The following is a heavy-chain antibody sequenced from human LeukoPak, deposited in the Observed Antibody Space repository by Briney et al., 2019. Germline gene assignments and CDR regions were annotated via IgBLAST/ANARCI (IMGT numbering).Heavy chain of an antibody. CDR3: ARSRGAGPGAYFDY. Sequence: PGGSLRLSCTVSGFTFSIFEMNWVRQAPGKGLEWVAYITNSGSTIDYADSVKGRFTISRDNAKNSLYLQMNSLRAEDTAVYYCARSRGAGPGAYFDYWGQGTLITVSS. V-gene: IGHV3-48*03. CDR2: ITNSGSTI. J-gene: IGHJ4*02. D-gene: IGHD6-19*01. CDR1: GFTFSIFE.